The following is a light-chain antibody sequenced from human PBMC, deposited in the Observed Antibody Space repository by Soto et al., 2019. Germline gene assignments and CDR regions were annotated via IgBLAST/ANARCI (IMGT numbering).Light chain of an antibody. CDR2: AAS. CDR3: QQSYSTLWT. CDR1: QSISIY. J-gene: IGKJ1*01. V-gene: IGKV1-39*01. Sequence: DIQMTQSPSSLSASVGDRVTITCRASQSISIYLNWYQQKPGKAPKVLIYAASSLQSGVPPRFSGSGSGTDFTLTISSLQPEDFATYYCQQSYSTLWTFGQGTKVDIK.